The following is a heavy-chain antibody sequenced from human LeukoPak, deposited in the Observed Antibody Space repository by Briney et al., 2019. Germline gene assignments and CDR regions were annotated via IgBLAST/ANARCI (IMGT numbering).Heavy chain of an antibody. CDR3: ARVGFGESLYYYGMDV. D-gene: IGHD3-10*01. CDR1: GYTFTSYY. V-gene: IGHV1-46*01. Sequence: ASVKVSCKASGYTFTSYYMHWVRQAPGQGLEWMGIINPSGGSTSYAQKFQGRVTMTRDTSTSTVYMELSSLRSEDTAVYYCARVGFGESLYYYGMDVWGQGTTVTVSS. CDR2: INPSGGST. J-gene: IGHJ6*02.